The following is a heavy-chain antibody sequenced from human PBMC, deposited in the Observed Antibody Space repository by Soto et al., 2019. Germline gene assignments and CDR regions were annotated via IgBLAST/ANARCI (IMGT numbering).Heavy chain of an antibody. CDR3: ARALRGFGGVIVLPYDY. V-gene: IGHV4-30-4*01. CDR2: IYYSGST. D-gene: IGHD3-16*02. J-gene: IGHJ4*02. Sequence: SETLCRTCAVSGGAISSGDYYWSWISQPPWKGLEWILYIYYSGSTYYNPSLKSRVTISVDTSKNQFSLKLSSVTAADTAVYYCARALRGFGGVIVLPYDYWGQGTLVTVSS. CDR1: GGAISSGDYY.